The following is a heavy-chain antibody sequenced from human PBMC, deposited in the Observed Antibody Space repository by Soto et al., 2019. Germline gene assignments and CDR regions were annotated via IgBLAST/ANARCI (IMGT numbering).Heavy chain of an antibody. Sequence: QLQLQESGPGLVKPSETLSLTCTVSGGSISSSSYYCGWIRQPPGKGLEWIGSIYYSGSTYYNPSLKGRLTISVDTSKNQFPLKLSSVTAAHTAVYYCARRFGSVLNYYYYGMDVWGQGTTVTVSS. V-gene: IGHV4-39*01. D-gene: IGHD3-16*01. CDR3: ARRFGSVLNYYYYGMDV. CDR1: GGSISSSSYY. CDR2: IYYSGST. J-gene: IGHJ6*02.